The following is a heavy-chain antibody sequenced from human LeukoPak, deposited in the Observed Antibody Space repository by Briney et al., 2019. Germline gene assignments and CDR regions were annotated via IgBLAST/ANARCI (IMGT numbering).Heavy chain of an antibody. Sequence: GGSLRLSCAASGFTLSSSAMNWVRQAPGKGLEWVANINQDGSEKYYVDSVEGRFTISRDNAANSLHLQMNSLRAEDTAVYYCAGDPGDYWGQGTLVTVSS. CDR3: AGDPGDY. CDR2: INQDGSEK. CDR1: GFTLSSSA. V-gene: IGHV3-7*01. J-gene: IGHJ4*02.